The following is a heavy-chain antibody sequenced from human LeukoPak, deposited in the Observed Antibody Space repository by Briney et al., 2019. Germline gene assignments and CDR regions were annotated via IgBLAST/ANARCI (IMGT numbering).Heavy chain of an antibody. CDR3: ARLLPWYYGSGSYFDRFDP. CDR2: ISYSGSS. D-gene: IGHD3-10*01. Sequence: PSETLSLTCTVSGDSFSSSSYSWGWIRQPPGKGLEWIGSISYSGSSYYNPSLKSRVTISVDTSKNQFSLKLSSVTAADTAVYYCARLLPWYYGSGSYFDRFDPWGQGTLVTVSS. V-gene: IGHV4-39*01. CDR1: GDSFSSSSYS. J-gene: IGHJ5*02.